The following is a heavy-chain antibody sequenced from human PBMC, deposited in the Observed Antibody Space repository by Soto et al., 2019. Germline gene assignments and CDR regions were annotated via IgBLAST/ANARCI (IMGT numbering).Heavy chain of an antibody. CDR3: AKARYSTYDWPKVADY. CDR2: ISGSGGST. D-gene: IGHD5-12*01. CDR1: GFTFSSYA. J-gene: IGHJ4*02. V-gene: IGHV3-23*01. Sequence: GGSLRLSCAASGFTFSSYALTWVRQAPGKGLEWVSAISGSGGSTYYADSVKGRFTISRDNSKNTLYLQMNSLRAEDTAVYYCAKARYSTYDWPKVADYWGQGTLVTVSS.